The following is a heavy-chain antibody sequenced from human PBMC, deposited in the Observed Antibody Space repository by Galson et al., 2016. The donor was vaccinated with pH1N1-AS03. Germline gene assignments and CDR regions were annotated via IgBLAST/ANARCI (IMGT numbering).Heavy chain of an antibody. V-gene: IGHV1-18*01. CDR1: GYIFNSYG. CDR2: ISVYTGKT. CDR3: ARGGDHASY. D-gene: IGHD3-10*01. J-gene: IGHJ4*02. Sequence: CKASGYIFNSYGIAWVRQAPGQGLEWMGWISVYTGKTNYAEKFQERVTMTRQTSTTTAYLELRSLRSDDTAVYYCARGGDHASYWGQGTLVTVSS.